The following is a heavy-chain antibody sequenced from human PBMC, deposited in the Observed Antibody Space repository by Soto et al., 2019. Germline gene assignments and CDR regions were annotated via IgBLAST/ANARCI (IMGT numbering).Heavy chain of an antibody. V-gene: IGHV4-30-2*01. D-gene: IGHD3-22*01. CDR1: AASVNTVGYA. CDR3: ARVPIYYDSSGYYHYGTFDI. J-gene: IGHJ3*02. CDR2: IYHSGSA. Sequence: KTSETLSLTCAVSAASVNTVGYAWNWIRQPPGKGLEWIGYIYHSGSAYYTPYLKSRVTISLDRSNNHFSLKLISVTAADTAVYYCARVPIYYDSSGYYHYGTFDIWGQGTMVTVSS.